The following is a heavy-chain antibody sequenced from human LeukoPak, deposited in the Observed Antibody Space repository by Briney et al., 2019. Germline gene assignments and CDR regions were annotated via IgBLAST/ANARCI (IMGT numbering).Heavy chain of an antibody. J-gene: IGHJ4*02. CDR3: AKDHVNAGRLDY. CDR2: IRYDGRNK. V-gene: IGHV3-30*02. D-gene: IGHD6-13*01. Sequence: GGSLRLSCAASGFTFSTYGMHWVRQAPGKGLEWVAFIRYDGRNKYYADSVKGRFTISRDNSKNTVYLQMDNLRAEDTALYYCAKDHVNAGRLDYWGQGTPVTVSS. CDR1: GFTFSTYG.